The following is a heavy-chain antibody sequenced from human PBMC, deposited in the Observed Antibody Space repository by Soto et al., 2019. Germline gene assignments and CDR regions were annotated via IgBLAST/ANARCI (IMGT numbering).Heavy chain of an antibody. J-gene: IGHJ5*02. CDR2: IYSSGST. V-gene: IGHV4-4*07. Sequence: SETLSLTCTISGGAIGSHYWTWIRQPAGKGLEWIGRIYSSGSTQYNPSLQSRVTMSLDTSKNQFSQRLESVTAADTAVYYCARGQRFSDWFDPWGQGTLVTVSS. CDR3: ARGQRFSDWFDP. D-gene: IGHD3-3*01. CDR1: GGAIGSHY.